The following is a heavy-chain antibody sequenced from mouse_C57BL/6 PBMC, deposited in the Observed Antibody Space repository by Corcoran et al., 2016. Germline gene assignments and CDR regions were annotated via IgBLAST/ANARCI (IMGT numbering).Heavy chain of an antibody. CDR1: GYTFTDYY. D-gene: IGHD1-1*01. CDR3: ARWGTGSSYGY. Sequence: QVQLKQSGAELVRPGASVKLSCKASGYTFTDYYINWVKQRPGQGLEWIARIYPGSGNTYYNEKFKGKATLTAEKSSSTAYMKLSSLTSEDSAVYFCARWGTGSSYGYWGQGTTLTVSS. CDR2: IYPGSGNT. V-gene: IGHV1-76*01. J-gene: IGHJ2*01.